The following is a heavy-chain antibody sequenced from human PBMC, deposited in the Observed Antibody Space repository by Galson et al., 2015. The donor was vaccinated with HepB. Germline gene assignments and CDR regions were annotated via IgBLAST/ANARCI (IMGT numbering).Heavy chain of an antibody. CDR3: VRSMVRGVIINDAFDI. J-gene: IGHJ3*02. CDR2: ISSNGGST. D-gene: IGHD3-10*01. CDR1: EFPFSSYA. V-gene: IGHV3-64D*06. Sequence: SMRLSCAASEFPFSSYAMHWVRQAPGKGLEYVSAISSNGGSTYYADSVKGRFTISRDNSKNTLYLQMSRLRAEDTAVYYCVRSMVRGVIINDAFDIWGQGTMVTVSS.